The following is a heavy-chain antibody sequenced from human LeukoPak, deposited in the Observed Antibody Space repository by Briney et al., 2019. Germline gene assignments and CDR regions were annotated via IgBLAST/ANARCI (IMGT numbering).Heavy chain of an antibody. CDR3: ARVLTIFGVVDAFDI. Sequence: SETLSLTCTVSGGSISSYYWSWIRQPPGKGLEWIGYIYYSGSTNYKPSLKSRVTISVDTSKNQFSLKLSSVTAADTAVYYCARVLTIFGVVDAFDIWGQGTMVTVSS. J-gene: IGHJ3*02. V-gene: IGHV4-59*01. CDR2: IYYSGST. CDR1: GGSISSYY. D-gene: IGHD3-3*01.